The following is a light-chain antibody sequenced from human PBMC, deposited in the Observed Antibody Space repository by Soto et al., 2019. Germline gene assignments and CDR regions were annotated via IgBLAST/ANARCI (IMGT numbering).Light chain of an antibody. CDR1: SSDVGSYNL. J-gene: IGLJ2*01. CDR3: CSYATPRL. V-gene: IGLV2-23*02. CDR2: EVS. Sequence: QSALTQPASVSGSPGQSITISCTGTSSDVGSYNLVSWYRQHPGKAPKLIIYEVSERPSGVSHRFSGSKSGNTASLTISGLQAEDEADYYCCSYATPRLFGGGTKVTVL.